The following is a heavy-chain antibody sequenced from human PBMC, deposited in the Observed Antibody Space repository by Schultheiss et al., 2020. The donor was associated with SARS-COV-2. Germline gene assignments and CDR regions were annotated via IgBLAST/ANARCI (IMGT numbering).Heavy chain of an antibody. J-gene: IGHJ1*01. V-gene: IGHV3-33*08. CDR1: GFTFSSHG. Sequence: GGSLRLSCAASGFTFSSHGMHWVRQAPGKGLEWLAVIWYDGSNKYYADSVKGRFTISRDNSKNTLYLQMNSLRAEDTAVYYCATEEFQHWGQGTLVTVSS. CDR3: ATEEFQH. CDR2: IWYDGSNK.